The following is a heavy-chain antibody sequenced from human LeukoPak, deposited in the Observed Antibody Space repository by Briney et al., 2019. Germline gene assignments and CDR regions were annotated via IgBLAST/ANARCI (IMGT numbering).Heavy chain of an antibody. V-gene: IGHV4-59*08. CDR2: VYYTGST. J-gene: IGHJ4*02. Sequence: PSETLSLTCSVSGGSVNNYYWSWIRQPPGKGLEWIGYVYYTGSTNYNPSLKSRVTMFEDKSKNQFSLRLYSVTVADTAVYYCARHFAYSSSSYFDYWGQGSLVTVSS. CDR3: ARHFAYSSSSYFDY. D-gene: IGHD6-6*01. CDR1: GGSVNNYY.